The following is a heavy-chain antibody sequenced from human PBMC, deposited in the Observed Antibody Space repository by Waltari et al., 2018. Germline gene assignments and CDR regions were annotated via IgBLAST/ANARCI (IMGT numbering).Heavy chain of an antibody. D-gene: IGHD3-16*01. CDR2: INGPSPAI. CDR3: ASPAGKLGTFDK. V-gene: IGHV3-48*04. CDR1: GFTFSSYT. J-gene: IGHJ3*02. Sequence: EVQLVESGGGLVQPGGSLRLSCEASGFTFSSYTMNWVRQGPGKGLWWVSYINGPSPAIYYTDSVKGRFTISRDNTKNSLYLQMNSLRAEDTAVYYCASPAGKLGTFDKWGQGTMVTVSS.